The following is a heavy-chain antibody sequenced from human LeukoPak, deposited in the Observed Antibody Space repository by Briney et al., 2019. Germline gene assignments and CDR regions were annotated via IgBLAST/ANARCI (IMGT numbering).Heavy chain of an antibody. V-gene: IGHV1-18*01. CDR2: ISAYNGNT. Sequence: GASVKVSCKASGYTFTSYGISWVRQAPGQGLEWMGWISAYNGNTNYAQKFQGRVTMTRDTSTSTVYMELSSLRSEDTAVYYCARVNHSPLGDYSNLNRGYYYMDVWGKGTTVTVSS. CDR1: GYTFTSYG. D-gene: IGHD4-11*01. J-gene: IGHJ6*03. CDR3: ARVNHSPLGDYSNLNRGYYYMDV.